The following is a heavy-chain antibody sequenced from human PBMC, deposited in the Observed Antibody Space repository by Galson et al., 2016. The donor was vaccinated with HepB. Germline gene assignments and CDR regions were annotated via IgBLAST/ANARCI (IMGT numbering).Heavy chain of an antibody. CDR3: AKRHEYCPAVGCSVDY. CDR1: GFTFNNYG. J-gene: IGHJ4*02. D-gene: IGHD2/OR15-2a*01. CDR2: ISRSGDSR. Sequence: SLRLSCAASGFTFNNYGMTWVRQAPGKGLEVVSSISRSGDSRDYADSVKGRFTISRDNSKNTLSLQMNSLRAEDTAVYYCAKRHEYCPAVGCSVDYWGQGSLVSVSS. V-gene: IGHV3-23*01.